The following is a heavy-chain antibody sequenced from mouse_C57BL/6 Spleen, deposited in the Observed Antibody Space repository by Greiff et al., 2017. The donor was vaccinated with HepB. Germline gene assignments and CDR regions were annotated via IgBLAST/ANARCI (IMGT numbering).Heavy chain of an antibody. CDR2: IYPGSGST. CDR1: GYTFPSYW. D-gene: IGHD3-2*02. Sequence: QVQLKQPGAELVKPRASVKMSCKTSGYTFPSYWITGVKQRHGQGLEWIGDIYPGSGSTNYNEKFKSKATLTVDTSSSTAYMQLSSLTSEDSAVYYCARGRQLSLDYWCQGTTLIDSS. V-gene: IGHV1-55*01. CDR3: ARGRQLSLDY. J-gene: IGHJ2*01.